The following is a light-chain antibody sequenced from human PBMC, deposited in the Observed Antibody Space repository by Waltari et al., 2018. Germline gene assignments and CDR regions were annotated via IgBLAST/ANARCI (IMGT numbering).Light chain of an antibody. V-gene: IGLV1-40*01. CDR1: SSNVGANYD. CDR3: QSHDHSLHAYV. Sequence: QSVLTQPPSVSGAPGQRVTLSCTGISSNVGANYDVHCYQQVPPTAPKLLIYANSNRPSGVPDRFSGSKSGTSASLAITGLQAEDEADYYCQSHDHSLHAYVFGTGTKVTVL. CDR2: ANS. J-gene: IGLJ1*01.